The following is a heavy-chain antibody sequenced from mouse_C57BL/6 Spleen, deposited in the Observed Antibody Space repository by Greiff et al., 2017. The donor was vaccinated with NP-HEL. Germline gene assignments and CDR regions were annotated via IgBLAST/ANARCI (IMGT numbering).Heavy chain of an antibody. CDR3: VRQRGTTVEGYYAMDY. J-gene: IGHJ4*01. CDR2: IRSKSNNYAT. D-gene: IGHD1-1*01. Sequence: EVKLMESGGGLVQPKGSLKLSCAASGFSFNTYAMNWVRQAPGKGLEWVARIRSKSNNYATYYADSVKDRFTISRDDSESMLYLQMNNLTTEDTAMYYCVRQRGTTVEGYYAMDYWGQGTSVTVSS. CDR1: GFSFNTYA. V-gene: IGHV10-1*01.